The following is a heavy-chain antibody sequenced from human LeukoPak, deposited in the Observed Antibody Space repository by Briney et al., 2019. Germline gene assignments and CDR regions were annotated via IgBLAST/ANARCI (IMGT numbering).Heavy chain of an antibody. V-gene: IGHV4-61*05. D-gene: IGHD2-2*01. Sequence: SETLSLTCTVSGGSISSSSYYWGWIRQPPGKGLEWIGYIYYSGSANYNPSLKSRVTISVDTSKNQFSLKLSSVTAADTAVYYCARADCSSTSCYAWRDAFDIWGQGTMVTVSS. CDR2: IYYSGSA. CDR3: ARADCSSTSCYAWRDAFDI. CDR1: GGSISSSSYY. J-gene: IGHJ3*02.